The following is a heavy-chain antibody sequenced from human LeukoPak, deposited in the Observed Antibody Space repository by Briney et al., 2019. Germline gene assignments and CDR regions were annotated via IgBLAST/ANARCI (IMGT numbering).Heavy chain of an antibody. J-gene: IGHJ6*03. CDR3: ARAGDTTPYYYYYMDV. CDR1: GFGLDDYG. D-gene: IGHD2-21*01. Sequence: GGSLRLSCAASGFGLDDYGMNWVRQAPGKGLEWVAGLDWNGGGTGYVDSEKGRFTISRDNAKKSLYLQMDSLRGEDTALYFGARAGDTTPYYYYYMDVWGKGTTVIVSS. CDR2: LDWNGGGT. V-gene: IGHV3-20*04.